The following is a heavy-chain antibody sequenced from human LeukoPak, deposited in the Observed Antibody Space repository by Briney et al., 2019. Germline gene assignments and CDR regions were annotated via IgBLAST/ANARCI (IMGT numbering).Heavy chain of an antibody. Sequence: ASVKVSCKVSGYTLTELSMHWVRQAPGKGLEWMGGFDPEDGETIYAQKFQGRVTMTEDTSTDTAYMELSSLRSEDTAVYYCATALVIAAARAGLLDYWGQGTLVTVSS. D-gene: IGHD6-13*01. CDR3: ATALVIAAARAGLLDY. CDR1: GYTLTELS. J-gene: IGHJ4*02. V-gene: IGHV1-24*01. CDR2: FDPEDGET.